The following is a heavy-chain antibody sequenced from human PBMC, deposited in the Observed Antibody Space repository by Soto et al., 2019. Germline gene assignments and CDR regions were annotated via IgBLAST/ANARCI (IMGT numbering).Heavy chain of an antibody. CDR2: IRSKANSYAT. J-gene: IGHJ6*02. Sequence: GGSLRLSCAASGFTFSGSAMHWVRQASGKGLEWVGRIRSKANSYATAYAASVKGRFTISRDDSKNTAYLQMNSLKTEDTAVYYCTRHEEYSSSWYYYYGMDVWGQGTTVTVSS. V-gene: IGHV3-73*01. CDR3: TRHEEYSSSWYYYYGMDV. CDR1: GFTFSGSA. D-gene: IGHD6-13*01.